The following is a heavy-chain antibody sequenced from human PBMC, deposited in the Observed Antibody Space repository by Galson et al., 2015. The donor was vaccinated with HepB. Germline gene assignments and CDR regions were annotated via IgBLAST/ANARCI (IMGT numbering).Heavy chain of an antibody. J-gene: IGHJ4*02. CDR3: ARAGYCSSTSCSPDY. Sequence: SVKVSCKASGGTFSSYPISWVRQAPGQGLEWMGGIIPIFGTANYAQKFQGRVTITADKSTSTAYMELSSLRSEDTAVYYCARAGYCSSTSCSPDYWGQGTLVTVSS. V-gene: IGHV1-69*06. CDR1: GGTFSSYP. CDR2: IIPIFGTA. D-gene: IGHD2-2*01.